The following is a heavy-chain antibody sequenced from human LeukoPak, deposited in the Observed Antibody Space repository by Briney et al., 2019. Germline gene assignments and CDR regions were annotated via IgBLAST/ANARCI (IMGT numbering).Heavy chain of an antibody. Sequence: PGGSLRLSCAASGFTVITSDMTWVRQAPGKGLEWVSVLYSDGNTKYADSVQGRFTISRDNFKNTLYLEMNSLSPDDTAVYYCARGVEPLAANTLAYWGQGTLVTVSS. V-gene: IGHV3-53*01. D-gene: IGHD1-14*01. J-gene: IGHJ4*02. CDR2: LYSDGNT. CDR3: ARGVEPLAANTLAY. CDR1: GFTVITSD.